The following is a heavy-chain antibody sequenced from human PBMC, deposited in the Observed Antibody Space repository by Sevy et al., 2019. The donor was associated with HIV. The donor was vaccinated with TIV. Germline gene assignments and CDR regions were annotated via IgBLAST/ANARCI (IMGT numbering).Heavy chain of an antibody. CDR3: ARSYGSGNYYGY. J-gene: IGHJ4*02. CDR1: GYTFISYA. Sequence: ASVKVSCKASGYTFISYAINWVRQAPGQGLEWMGWISAYNGNTNYAQKLQGRVTMTTDTSSNTAYMELRSLRSDDTAVYYCARSYGSGNYYGYWGQGTLVTVSS. CDR2: ISAYNGNT. V-gene: IGHV1-18*01. D-gene: IGHD3-10*01.